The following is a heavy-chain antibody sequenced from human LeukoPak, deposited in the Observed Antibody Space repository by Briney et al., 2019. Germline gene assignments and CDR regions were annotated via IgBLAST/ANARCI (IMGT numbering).Heavy chain of an antibody. Sequence: SETLSPTCAVYGGSFSGYYWSWIRQPPGKGLELIGDIKHSGSTNYNPSLKSRVTISVDTSKNQFSLKLSSVTAADTAVYYCARGRYYYGAGSYYNPWYFDYWGQGTLVTVSS. CDR3: ARGRYYYGAGSYYNPWYFDY. V-gene: IGHV4-34*01. J-gene: IGHJ4*02. CDR1: GGSFSGYY. CDR2: IKHSGST. D-gene: IGHD3-10*01.